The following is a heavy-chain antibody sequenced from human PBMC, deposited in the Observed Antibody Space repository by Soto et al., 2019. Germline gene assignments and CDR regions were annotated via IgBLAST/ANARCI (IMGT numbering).Heavy chain of an antibody. CDR2: INPNSGGT. D-gene: IGHD2-8*01. J-gene: IGHJ3*02. CDR1: GYTFTGYY. V-gene: IGHV1-2*04. Sequence: ASVKVSCKASGYTFTGYYMHWVRQAPGQGREWMGWINPNSGGTNYAQKFQGWVTMTRDTSIGTAYMELSRLRSDDTAVYYCARAPPYCTNGVCYSGDPAFDIWGQGTMVTVSS. CDR3: ARAPPYCTNGVCYSGDPAFDI.